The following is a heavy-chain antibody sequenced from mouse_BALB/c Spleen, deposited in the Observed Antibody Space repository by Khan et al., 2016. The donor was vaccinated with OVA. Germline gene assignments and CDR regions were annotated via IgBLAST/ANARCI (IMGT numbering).Heavy chain of an antibody. CDR2: INPNNGGT. D-gene: IGHD1-1*01. CDR1: GYSFNGYY. CDR3: AIYHGYFDV. V-gene: IGHV1-26*01. J-gene: IGHJ1*01. Sequence: EVQLQQSGPDLVKPGASVKISCKASGYSFNGYYIHWVKQSHGKSLEWIGRINPNNGGTSYNQKFKGKAILTVDKSSNTAYMEIRDPKSEESAVSSLAIYHGYFDVWGAGTTVTVSS.